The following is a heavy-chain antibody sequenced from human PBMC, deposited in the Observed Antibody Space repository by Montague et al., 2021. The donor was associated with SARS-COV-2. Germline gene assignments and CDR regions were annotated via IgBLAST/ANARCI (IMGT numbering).Heavy chain of an antibody. D-gene: IGHD2-21*01. CDR3: AGTIPGGMDD. Sequence: SETLSLTCVISGGSVDIFYWAWLRQSPAKGLEWLGYIYHSGSVNYNPSLKSRLTISIDMSKNLFSLNLTSVTTADTAVYYCAGTIPGGMDDWGQGTTVTVSS. CDR1: GGSVDIFY. CDR2: IYHSGSV. V-gene: IGHV4-59*02. J-gene: IGHJ6*02.